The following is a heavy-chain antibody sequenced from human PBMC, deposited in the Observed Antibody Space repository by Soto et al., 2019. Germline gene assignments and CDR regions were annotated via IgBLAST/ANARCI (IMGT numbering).Heavy chain of an antibody. Sequence: LSLTCTVTGASIRGSYYFWSWIRQPPGEGLEWLGYVYSTGSTYYNPSLKSRISMSVDTSKNQFSLILSSVSAADTAVYYCARAGYCGPGCYYYFDYWGQGTLVTVSS. CDR1: GASIRGSYYF. D-gene: IGHD2-21*02. CDR3: ARAGYCGPGCYYYFDY. J-gene: IGHJ4*02. CDR2: VYSTGST. V-gene: IGHV4-30-4*08.